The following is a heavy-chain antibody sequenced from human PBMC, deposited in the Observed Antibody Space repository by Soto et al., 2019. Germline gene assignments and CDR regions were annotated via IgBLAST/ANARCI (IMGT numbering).Heavy chain of an antibody. V-gene: IGHV4-34*01. CDR3: ASGRSLYPVTIDY. J-gene: IGHJ4*02. Sequence: PSETVSLTSACYGVKLRGKYSTWLRLPKGEGLEWVGEINHSGSTNYNPSLKRRVTISVDTSKNQFSLKLSSVTAADTAVYYCASGRSLYPVTIDYWGQGNLVTFS. CDR2: INHSGST. D-gene: IGHD4-17*01. CDR1: GVKLRGKY.